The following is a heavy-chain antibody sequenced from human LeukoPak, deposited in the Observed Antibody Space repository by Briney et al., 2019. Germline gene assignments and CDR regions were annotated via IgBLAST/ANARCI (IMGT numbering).Heavy chain of an antibody. CDR2: ISGSGGST. V-gene: IGHV3-23*01. CDR3: AKDRDSSSSKNLYFDY. CDR1: GFTFSSYA. Sequence: GGSLRLSCAASGFTFSSYAMSWVRQAPGKGLEWVSAISGSGGSTYYADSVKGRFAISRDNSKNTLYLQMNSLRAEDTAVYYCAKDRDSSSSKNLYFDYWGQGTLVTVSS. D-gene: IGHD6-6*01. J-gene: IGHJ4*02.